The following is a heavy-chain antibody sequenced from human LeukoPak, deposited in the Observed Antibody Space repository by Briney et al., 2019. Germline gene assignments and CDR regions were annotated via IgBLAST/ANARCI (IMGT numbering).Heavy chain of an antibody. V-gene: IGHV1-18*01. D-gene: IGHD2-2*01. CDR1: GYTFTSYS. CDR2: IGAYNGNT. J-gene: IGHJ5*02. CDR3: TVVPAPNWFDP. Sequence: ASVKVSCKASGYTFTSYSISWVRQAPGQGLEWMGWIGAYNGNTNYAQKLQGRVTMTTDTSTSTAYMELRSLRSDDTAVYYCTVVPAPNWFDPWGQGTLVTVSS.